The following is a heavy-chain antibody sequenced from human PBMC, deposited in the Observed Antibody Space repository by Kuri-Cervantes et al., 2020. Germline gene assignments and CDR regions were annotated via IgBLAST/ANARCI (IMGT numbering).Heavy chain of an antibody. V-gene: IGHV4-61*01. CDR1: SYSISSGYY. D-gene: IGHD3-3*01. CDR3: AGVLQFLEWLPDAFDI. Sequence: SETLSLTCAVSSYSISSGYYWGWIRQPPGKGLEWIGYIYYSGSTNYNPSLKSRVTISVDTSKNQFSLKLSSVTAADTAVYYCAGVLQFLEWLPDAFDIWGQGTMVTVSS. J-gene: IGHJ3*02. CDR2: IYYSGST.